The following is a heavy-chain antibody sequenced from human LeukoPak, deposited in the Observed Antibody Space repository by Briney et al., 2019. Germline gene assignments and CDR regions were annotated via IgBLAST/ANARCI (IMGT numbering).Heavy chain of an antibody. CDR3: ASLPWLVRWIYY. CDR1: GFTFSSFA. CDR2: ISSDSSYI. V-gene: IGHV3-21*01. J-gene: IGHJ4*02. Sequence: GGSLRLSCVASGFTFSSFAMHWVRQAPGKGLEWVASISSDSSYIDYADSVKGRFTISRDNARNSLYLQMNNLRAEDTAVYFCASLPWLVRWIYYWGQGTLVTVSS. D-gene: IGHD6-19*01.